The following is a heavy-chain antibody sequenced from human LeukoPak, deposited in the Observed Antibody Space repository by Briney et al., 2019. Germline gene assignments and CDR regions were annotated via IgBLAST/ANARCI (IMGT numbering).Heavy chain of an antibody. CDR2: IYYSGST. J-gene: IGHJ5*02. D-gene: IGHD6-13*01. Sequence: PSETLSLTCTVSGGSISSSSYYWGWIRQPPGKGLEWIGSIYYSGSTYYNPSLKSRVTISVDTPKNQFSLRLSSVTAADTAVYYCARRIAKPTSKFDPWGQGTLVTVSS. CDR1: GGSISSSSYY. V-gene: IGHV4-39*01. CDR3: ARRIAKPTSKFDP.